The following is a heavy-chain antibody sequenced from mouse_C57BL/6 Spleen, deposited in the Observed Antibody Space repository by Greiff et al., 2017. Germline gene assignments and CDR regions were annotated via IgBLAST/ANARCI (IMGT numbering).Heavy chain of an antibody. CDR2: INPSSGYT. CDR1: GYTFTSYW. J-gene: IGHJ1*03. Sequence: QVQLKESGAELAKPGASVKLSCKASGYTFTSYWMHWVKQRPGQGLEWIGYINPSSGYTKYNQKFKDKATLTADKSSSTAYMQLSSLTYKDSAVYYSARRDDYCDFYVWGTGTTVTVSS. CDR3: ARRDDYCDFYV. V-gene: IGHV1-7*01. D-gene: IGHD2-4*01.